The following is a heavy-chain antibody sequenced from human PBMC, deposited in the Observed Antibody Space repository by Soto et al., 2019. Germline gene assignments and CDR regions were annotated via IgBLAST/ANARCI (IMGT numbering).Heavy chain of an antibody. D-gene: IGHD3-3*01. CDR2: ISSSGGRT. J-gene: IGHJ4*02. CDR1: VFTFANYG. Sequence: GWSLRLACGTSVFTFANYGMGWVRQAPGRGLEWVSGISSSGGRTYYADSVKGRFTISRDNSKNTLFLQMNSLRAEDTAVYYCAKVAKSRVVIEYFDYWGQGSLVTVSS. V-gene: IGHV3-23*01. CDR3: AKVAKSRVVIEYFDY.